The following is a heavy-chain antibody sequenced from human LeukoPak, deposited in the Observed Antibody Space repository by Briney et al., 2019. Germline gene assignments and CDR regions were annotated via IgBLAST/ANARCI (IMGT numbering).Heavy chain of an antibody. CDR2: IRYDGSIK. CDR1: GFTFSTYG. V-gene: IGHV3-30*02. J-gene: IGHJ4*02. CDR3: AMLRGGAGATRYYFDY. Sequence: PGGSLRLSCAASGFTFSTYGMHWVRQAPGKGLEWVAFIRYDGSIKYYADSVKGRFTISRDNSKNTLYLQMNSLRAEDTAVYYCAMLRGGAGATRYYFDYWGQGTLVTVSS. D-gene: IGHD1-26*01.